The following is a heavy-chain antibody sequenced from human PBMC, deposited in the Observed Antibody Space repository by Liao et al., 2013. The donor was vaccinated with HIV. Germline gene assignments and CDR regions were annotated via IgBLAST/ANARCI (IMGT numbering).Heavy chain of an antibody. CDR3: ARDGLPSGWGSYLEY. D-gene: IGHD3-10*01. Sequence: QVQLQESGPGLVKPSETLSLTCTVSGGSISSYYWSWIRQPAGKGLEWIGRIYTSGSTNYNPSLESRVTISLDTSKNQFSLMLSSLTAADTAVYYCARDGLPSGWGSYLEYWGQGTLVTVSS. V-gene: IGHV4-4*07. CDR2: IYTSGST. J-gene: IGHJ4*02. CDR1: GGSISSYY.